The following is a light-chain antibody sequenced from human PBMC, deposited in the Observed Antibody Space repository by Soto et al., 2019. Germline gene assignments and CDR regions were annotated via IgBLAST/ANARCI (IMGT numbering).Light chain of an antibody. CDR1: RNINTY. CDR2: VAS. J-gene: IGKJ5*01. Sequence: DIHMTQSPSSLSASVGDRIIITCRASRNINTYLNGYQQKPGKAPNLLSYVASSLQSGVPPRFSGRGSGKDFTLTISSLQPEDFATYYCQQRSTIPLTFGQGPRLEI. CDR3: QQRSTIPLT. V-gene: IGKV1-39*01.